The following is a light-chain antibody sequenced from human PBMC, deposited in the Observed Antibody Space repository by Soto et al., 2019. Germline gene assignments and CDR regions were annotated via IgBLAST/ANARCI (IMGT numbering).Light chain of an antibody. Sequence: NFMLTQPHSVSESPGKTVTMSCTRSSGSIANNYVQWYQQRPGSSPTTVIYEDNQSPSGVPDRFSGSIDSSSHSASLTISGLKTEDEADYYWQSYDNNNHWVFGGGTKVTVL. CDR3: QSYDNNNHWV. V-gene: IGLV6-57*01. CDR1: SGSIANNY. J-gene: IGLJ3*02. CDR2: EDN.